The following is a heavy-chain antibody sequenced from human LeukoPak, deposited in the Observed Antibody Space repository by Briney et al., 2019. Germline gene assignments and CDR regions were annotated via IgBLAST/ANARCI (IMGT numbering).Heavy chain of an antibody. CDR3: VRDVSSGWAFDY. V-gene: IGHV3-7*01. J-gene: IGHJ4*01. CDR2: VNQDGTQK. CDR1: AFSFSTCA. D-gene: IGHD6-19*01. Sequence: GGSLRLSCAASAFSFSTCAMHWVRQLPGQGLEWVANVNQDGTQKYYVDSVKGRFTNSRDNARNLLYLQMNSLRAEDTAVYYCVRDVSSGWAFDYWGHGTLVTVSS.